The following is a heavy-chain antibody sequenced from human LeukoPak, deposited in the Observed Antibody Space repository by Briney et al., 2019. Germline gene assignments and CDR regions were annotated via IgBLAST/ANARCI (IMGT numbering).Heavy chain of an antibody. CDR3: ARGHDYGELTDY. CDR2: IKQDGSEK. V-gene: IGHV3-7*01. Sequence: PGWSLRLSCAASGVTFSVYSMSWVRQAPGKGLEWVANIKQDGSEKYYVDSVKGRFTISRDNAKNSLYLQMNSLRAEDTAVYYCARGHDYGELTDYWGQGTLVTVSS. D-gene: IGHD4-17*01. CDR1: GVTFSVYS. J-gene: IGHJ4*02.